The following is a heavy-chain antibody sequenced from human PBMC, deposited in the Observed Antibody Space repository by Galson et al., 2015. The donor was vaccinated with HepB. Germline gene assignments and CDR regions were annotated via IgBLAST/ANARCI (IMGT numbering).Heavy chain of an antibody. Sequence: SLRLSCAASGFTFSSYAMRWVRQAPGKGLEWVADISYDGSTKYYADSVKGRFTISRDNAKNTLYLQMNSLRAEDTAVYYCARDHYYDSSVGSTRLDYWGQGTLVTVSS. CDR3: ARDHYYDSSVGSTRLDY. D-gene: IGHD3-22*01. CDR1: GFTFSSYA. V-gene: IGHV3-30-3*01. J-gene: IGHJ4*02. CDR2: ISYDGSTK.